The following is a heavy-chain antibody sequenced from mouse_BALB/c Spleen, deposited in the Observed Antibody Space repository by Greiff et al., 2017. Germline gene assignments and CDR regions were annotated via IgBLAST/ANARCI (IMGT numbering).Heavy chain of an antibody. V-gene: IGHV5-17*02. J-gene: IGHJ1*01. CDR3: ARFADYFYWYFDV. Sequence: EVKLVESGGGLVQPGGSRKLSCAASGFTFSSFGMHWVRHAPEKGLEWVAYISSGSSTIYYADTVKGRFTITRDNPKNTLFLQMTSLRSEDTAMYYCARFADYFYWYFDVWGAGTTVTVSS. CDR1: GFTFSSFG. CDR2: ISSGSSTI. D-gene: IGHD2-13*01.